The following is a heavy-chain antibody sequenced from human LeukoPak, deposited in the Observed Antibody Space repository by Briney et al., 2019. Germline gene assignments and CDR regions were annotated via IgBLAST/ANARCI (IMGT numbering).Heavy chain of an antibody. Sequence: GGSLRLSCAASGFTFSSYSMNWVRQAPGKGLEWVSYISSSSSTIYYADSVKGRFTISRDNAKNSLYLQMNSLRAEDTAVYYCARDLGHIVVVTAGFDYWGQGTLVTVSS. J-gene: IGHJ4*02. V-gene: IGHV3-48*04. D-gene: IGHD2-21*02. CDR1: GFTFSSYS. CDR3: ARDLGHIVVVTAGFDY. CDR2: ISSSSSTI.